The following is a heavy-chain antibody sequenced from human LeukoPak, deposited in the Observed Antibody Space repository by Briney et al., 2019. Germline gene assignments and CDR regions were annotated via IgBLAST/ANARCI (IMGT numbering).Heavy chain of an antibody. J-gene: IGHJ4*02. Sequence: SQTLSLTCTVSGGSISRGDYYWSWLRQHPGKGLEGFGYIYYSGRTYYNPTLKSRVSISVDTSENQFSLKLSSVTAADTAVYYCARVIFRDGYNYYFDYWGQGTLVTVSS. CDR3: ARVIFRDGYNYYFDY. CDR1: GGSISRGDYY. V-gene: IGHV4-31*03. CDR2: IYYSGRT. D-gene: IGHD5-24*01.